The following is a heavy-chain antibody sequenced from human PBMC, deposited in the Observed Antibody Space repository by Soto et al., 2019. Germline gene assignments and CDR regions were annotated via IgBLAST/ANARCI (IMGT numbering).Heavy chain of an antibody. CDR1: GFTFSGSA. CDR3: TRQGITRVDY. J-gene: IGHJ4*02. V-gene: IGHV3-73*02. Sequence: EVQLVESGGGFVQPGGSLKLSCAASGFTFSGSAMHWVRQASGKGLEWVGRIRSKANSYATAYAASVKGRFTISRDDSKNTAYLQMNSLKTEDTAVYYCTRQGITRVDYWGQGTLVTVSS. D-gene: IGHD2-2*01. CDR2: IRSKANSYAT.